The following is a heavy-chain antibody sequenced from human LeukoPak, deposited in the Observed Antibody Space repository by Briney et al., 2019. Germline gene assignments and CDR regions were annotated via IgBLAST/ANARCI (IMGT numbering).Heavy chain of an antibody. J-gene: IGHJ5*02. Sequence: GGSLRLSCAASGFTFSSYSMNWVRQAPGKGLEWVSSISSSSSYIYYADSVKGRFTISRDNAKNSLYLQMNSLRAEDTAVYYCARGPAITSHNWFGPWGQGTLVTVSS. CDR1: GFTFSSYS. CDR2: ISSSSSYI. CDR3: ARGPAITSHNWFGP. D-gene: IGHD3-16*01. V-gene: IGHV3-21*01.